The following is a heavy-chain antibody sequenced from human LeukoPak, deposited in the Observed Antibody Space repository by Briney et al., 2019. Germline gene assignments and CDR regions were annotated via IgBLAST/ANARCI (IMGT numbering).Heavy chain of an antibody. V-gene: IGHV1-2*02. CDR1: GYTFTGYY. CDR2: INPNSGGT. D-gene: IGHD5-18*01. Sequence: ASVKVSCKASGYTFTGYYMHWVRQAPGQGLEWMGWINPNSGGTNYAQKFQGRVTMTRDTSISTAYMELSMLRSDDTAVYYCARGIQLWFFLDYWGQGTLVTVSS. CDR3: ARGIQLWFFLDY. J-gene: IGHJ4*02.